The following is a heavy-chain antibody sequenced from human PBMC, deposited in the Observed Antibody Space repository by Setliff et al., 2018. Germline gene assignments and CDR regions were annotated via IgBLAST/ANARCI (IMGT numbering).Heavy chain of an antibody. CDR3: ARHGVTAGRTDNYFDP. J-gene: IGHJ5*02. D-gene: IGHD6-13*01. CDR1: GASITSYY. V-gene: IGHV4-59*08. CDR2: MHYSGSA. Sequence: SETLSLTCSVSGASITSYYWSWIRQPPGKGLEWIGYMHYSGSANYNPSLRSRVTISIDTSKNQFSLRLSSVTAADTAVYYCARHGVTAGRTDNYFDPWGQGMLVTV.